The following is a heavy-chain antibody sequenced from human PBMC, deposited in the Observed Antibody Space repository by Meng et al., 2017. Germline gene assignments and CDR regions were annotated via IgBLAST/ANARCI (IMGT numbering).Heavy chain of an antibody. V-gene: IGHV1-2*06. CDR1: GYTFASYG. D-gene: IGHD6-13*01. J-gene: IGHJ4*02. Sequence: QGELVRSGPGVEKPGASVKLSCNPSGYTFASYGIHGLRQAPGQGLEWMGRIDPNNDHTQYAQNFQGRVTMTSDTSISTVYMELNGLRSDDTAVYYCARDEDISAAGKLFGDYWGQGTLVTVSS. CDR3: ARDEDISAAGKLFGDY. CDR2: IDPNNDHT.